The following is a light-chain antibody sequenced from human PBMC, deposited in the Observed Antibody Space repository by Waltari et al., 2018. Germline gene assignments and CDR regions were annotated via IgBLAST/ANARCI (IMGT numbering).Light chain of an antibody. J-gene: IGLJ3*02. CDR1: SSDIGAYNA. Sequence: QSALTQPASVSGSPGPSITTSCPGTSSDIGAYNAVSWYQQHPGKAPKVVIYDVHNRPSGVSNRFSGSMSGNTASLTISGLQTEDEADYYCSSKTTRDTRLFGGGTKLTVL. CDR3: SSKTTRDTRL. CDR2: DVH. V-gene: IGLV2-14*03.